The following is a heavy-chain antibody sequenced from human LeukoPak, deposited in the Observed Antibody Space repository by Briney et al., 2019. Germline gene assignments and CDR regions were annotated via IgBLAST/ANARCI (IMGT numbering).Heavy chain of an antibody. J-gene: IGHJ4*02. V-gene: IGHV4-39*07. CDR3: ALGVASSWYSYYFDY. CDR1: GGSISSSSYY. CDR2: IYYSGST. D-gene: IGHD6-13*01. Sequence: SETLSLTCTVSGGSISSSSYYWGWIRQPPGKGLEWIGSIYYSGSTYYNPSLKSRVTISVDTSKNQFSLKLSSVTAADTAVYYCALGVASSWYSYYFDYWGQGTLVTVSS.